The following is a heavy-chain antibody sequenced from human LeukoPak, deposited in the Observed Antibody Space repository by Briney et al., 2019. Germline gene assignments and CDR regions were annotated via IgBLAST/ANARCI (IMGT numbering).Heavy chain of an antibody. CDR3: ARGDIAFDY. D-gene: IGHD3-9*01. CDR1: GDSVSSNSAV. J-gene: IGHJ4*02. Sequence: SRTLSLTRAVSGDSVSSNSAVWNWITQAPSRGLEWMRKKYYTYKRNRGYAISVKSQISINPHSSKNHFTLKLNSVTPEDAAVYYCARGDIAFDYWGQGILVTVSS. V-gene: IGHV6-1*01. CDR2: KYYTYKRNR.